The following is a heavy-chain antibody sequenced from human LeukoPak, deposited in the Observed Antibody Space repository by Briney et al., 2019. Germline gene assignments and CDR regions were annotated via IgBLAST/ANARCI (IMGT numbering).Heavy chain of an antibody. CDR3: ATPNYYDSSGYWKYYFDY. CDR1: GFTFNSYA. D-gene: IGHD3-22*01. V-gene: IGHV3-21*01. J-gene: IGHJ4*02. CDR2: ISSSSSYI. Sequence: GGSLRLSCAASGFTFNSYAMIWVRQAPGKGLEWVSSISSSSSYIYYADSVKGRFTISRDNSKNTLYLQMNSLRAEDTAVYYCATPNYYDSSGYWKYYFDYWGQGTLVTVSS.